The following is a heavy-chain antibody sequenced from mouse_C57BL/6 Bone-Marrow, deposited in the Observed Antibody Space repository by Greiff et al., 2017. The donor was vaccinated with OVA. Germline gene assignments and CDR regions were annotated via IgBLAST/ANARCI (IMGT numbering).Heavy chain of an antibody. CDR3: ARCMITTGYYYAMDY. Sequence: EVKLLESGPELVKPGASVKISCKASGYSFTGYFMNWVMQSHGKSLEWIGRINPYNGDTFSNQKFKGKATLTVDKSSSTAHMELRSLTSEDSAVYYCARCMITTGYYYAMDYWGQGTSVTVSS. V-gene: IGHV1-20*01. J-gene: IGHJ4*01. CDR1: GYSFTGYF. CDR2: INPYNGDT. D-gene: IGHD2-4*01.